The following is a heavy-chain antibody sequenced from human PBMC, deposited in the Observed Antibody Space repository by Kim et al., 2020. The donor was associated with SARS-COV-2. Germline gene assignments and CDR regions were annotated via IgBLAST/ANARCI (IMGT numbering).Heavy chain of an antibody. V-gene: IGHV4-4*02. CDR3: ARVKGYSSSWYYFDY. CDR2: IYHSGST. CDR1: GGSISSSNW. J-gene: IGHJ4*02. Sequence: SETLSLTCAVSGGSISSSNWWSWVRQPPGKGLEWIGEIYHSGSTNYNPSLKSRVTISVDKSKNQFSLKLSSVTAADTAVYYCARVKGYSSSWYYFDYWGQGTLVTVSS. D-gene: IGHD6-13*01.